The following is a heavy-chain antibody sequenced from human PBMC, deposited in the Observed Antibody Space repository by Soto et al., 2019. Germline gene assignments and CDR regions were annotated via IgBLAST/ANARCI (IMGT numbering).Heavy chain of an antibody. J-gene: IGHJ4*02. CDR2: IDYSGST. D-gene: IGHD5-12*01. V-gene: IGHV4-59*08. Sequence: PSETLSLTCTVSGDSISSSYWSWIRQPPGKGLEWIGFIDYSGSTNYNPSLKSRVTISVDTSKNQFSLKLSSVTAADTAVYYCARWRSGYSGYDSGFDYWGQGTLVTVSS. CDR3: ARWRSGYSGYDSGFDY. CDR1: GDSISSSY.